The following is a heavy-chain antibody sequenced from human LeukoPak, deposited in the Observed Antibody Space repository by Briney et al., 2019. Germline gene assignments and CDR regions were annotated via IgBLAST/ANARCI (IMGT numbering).Heavy chain of an antibody. J-gene: IGHJ4*02. Sequence: PGGSLRLSCAASGFTFSHYWMTWVRQAPGKGLEWVANIKQDGSEEFYVDSVEGRFTVSRDNAKNSLYLQMNSLRAEDTAVYYCARDRCSSTSCFYDFWGQGTLVTVSS. CDR1: GFTFSHYW. V-gene: IGHV3-7*01. CDR2: IKQDGSEE. CDR3: ARDRCSSTSCFYDF. D-gene: IGHD2-2*01.